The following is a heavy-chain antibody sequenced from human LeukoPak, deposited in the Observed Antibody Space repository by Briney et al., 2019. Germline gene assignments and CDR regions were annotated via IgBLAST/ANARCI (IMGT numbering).Heavy chain of an antibody. J-gene: IGHJ4*02. CDR3: ARAHIGNDLFIDY. CDR2: INPYSGAT. Sequence: ASVKVSCKASGYTFTGYYMHWVRQAPGQGLEWMGWINPYSGATNYAQKFQGRVTMTRDTSISTAYMDLSSLKSDDTPLYYCARAHIGNDLFIDYWGQGTLVTVSS. D-gene: IGHD2-21*01. V-gene: IGHV1-2*02. CDR1: GYTFTGYY.